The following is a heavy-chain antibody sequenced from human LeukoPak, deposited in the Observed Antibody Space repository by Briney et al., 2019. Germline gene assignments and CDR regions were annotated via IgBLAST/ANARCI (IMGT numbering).Heavy chain of an antibody. CDR2: IKSKTDGGTT. CDR1: GFTFSNAW. CDR3: TTEAYYYGSGTLGIY. J-gene: IGHJ4*02. V-gene: IGHV3-15*01. D-gene: IGHD3-10*01. Sequence: PGGSLRLSCAASGFTFSNAWMSWVRQAPGKGLEWVGRIKSKTDGGTTDYAAPVKGRFTISRDDSKNTLYLQMNSLKTEDTAVYYCTTEAYYYGSGTLGIYWGQGTLVTVSS.